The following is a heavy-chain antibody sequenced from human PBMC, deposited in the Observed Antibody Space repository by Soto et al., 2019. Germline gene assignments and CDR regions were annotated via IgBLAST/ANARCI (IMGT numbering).Heavy chain of an antibody. CDR1: GGSISSYY. V-gene: IGHV4-59*12. D-gene: IGHD1-26*01. Sequence: PSETLSLTCTVSGGSISSYYWSWIRQPPGKGLEWIGYIYYSGSTNYNPSLKSRVTISVDKSKNLFSLDLSSVTAADTAVYYCARDTRDGYYFEYWGQGILVTVSS. CDR2: IYYSGST. J-gene: IGHJ4*02. CDR3: ARDTRDGYYFEY.